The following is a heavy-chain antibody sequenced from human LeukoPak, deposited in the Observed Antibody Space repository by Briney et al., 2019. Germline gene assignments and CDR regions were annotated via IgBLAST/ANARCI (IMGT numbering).Heavy chain of an antibody. J-gene: IGHJ6*03. V-gene: IGHV3-21*01. Sequence: GWSLRLSCAASGFTFSSYSMNWVRQAPGKGLEGVSSISSSSSYIYYADSVKGRFTISRDNAKNSLYLQMNSLRAEDTAVYYCATSRFLEWLLYYYYYMDVWGKGTTVTVSS. CDR3: ATSRFLEWLLYYYYYMDV. D-gene: IGHD3-3*01. CDR1: GFTFSSYS. CDR2: ISSSSSYI.